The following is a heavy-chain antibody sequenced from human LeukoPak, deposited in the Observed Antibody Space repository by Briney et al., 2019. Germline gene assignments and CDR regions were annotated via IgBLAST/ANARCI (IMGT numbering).Heavy chain of an antibody. V-gene: IGHV1-2*02. D-gene: IGHD5-18*01. Sequence: GASVKVSCKASGYTFTGYYMHWVRQAPGQGLEWMGWINPNSGGTNYAQKFQERVTITRDMSTSTAYMELSSLRSEDTAVYYCAAVYSYGYSGYWGQGTLVTVSS. CDR3: AAVYSYGYSGY. CDR1: GYTFTGYY. J-gene: IGHJ4*02. CDR2: INPNSGGT.